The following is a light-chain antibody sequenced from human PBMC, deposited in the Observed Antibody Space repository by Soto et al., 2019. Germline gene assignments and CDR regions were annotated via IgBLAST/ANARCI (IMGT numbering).Light chain of an antibody. J-gene: IGKJ1*01. CDR1: QSISSW. V-gene: IGKV1-5*03. Sequence: EIHMTQSPPTLSASAVDIVNSSRWGIQSISSWLAWYQQKPGKAPKLLIYKASSLESGVPSRFSGSGSGTEFTLTISSLQPDDFATYYCQQYNSYSPAWTFGQGTKVDIK. CDR3: QQYNSYSPAWT. CDR2: KAS.